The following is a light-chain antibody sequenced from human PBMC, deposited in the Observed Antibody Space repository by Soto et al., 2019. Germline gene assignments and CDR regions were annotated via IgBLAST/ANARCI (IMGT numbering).Light chain of an antibody. Sequence: DLRMTQSRSTLPGSERDIVTITCRASQTISSWLAWYQQKPGKAPKLLIYKASTLKSGVPSRFSGSGSGTEFTLTISSLQPDDFATYYCQHYNSYSEAFGQGTQVELK. CDR3: QHYNSYSEA. CDR2: KAS. J-gene: IGKJ1*01. CDR1: QTISSW. V-gene: IGKV1-5*03.